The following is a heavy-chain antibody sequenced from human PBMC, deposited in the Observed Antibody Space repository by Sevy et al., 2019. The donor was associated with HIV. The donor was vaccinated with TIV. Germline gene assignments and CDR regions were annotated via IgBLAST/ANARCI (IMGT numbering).Heavy chain of an antibody. V-gene: IGHV1-2*02. D-gene: IGHD4-17*01. CDR1: GYIFTDYY. Sequence: APVKVSCKASGYIFTDYYIHWVRQAPGQGLEWMAWINSDSGVTNYAQKFQGEVTVTRDTSLSTAYLELTRLKSNDTAIYYCARLTTLTTSDLYGMDVWGQGTTVTVSS. CDR3: ARLTTLTTSDLYGMDV. CDR2: INSDSGVT. J-gene: IGHJ6*02.